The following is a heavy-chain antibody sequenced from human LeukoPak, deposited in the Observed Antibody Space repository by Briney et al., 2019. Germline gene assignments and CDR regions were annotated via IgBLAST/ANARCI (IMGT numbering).Heavy chain of an antibody. D-gene: IGHD1-1*01. CDR1: GYTFTSYC. J-gene: IGHJ4*02. V-gene: IGHV1-18*01. CDR3: ARDGKSNWY. Sequence: GASVKVSCKASGYTFTSYCISWVRQAPGQGLEWMGWISAYNGNTNYAQKLQGRVTMTTDTSTRTAYMGLRSLRSDDTAVYYCARDGKSNWYWGQGTLVIVSS. CDR2: ISAYNGNT.